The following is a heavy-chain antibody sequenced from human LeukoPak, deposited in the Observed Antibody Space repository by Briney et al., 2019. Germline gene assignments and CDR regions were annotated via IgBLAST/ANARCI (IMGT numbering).Heavy chain of an antibody. CDR2: IYYRGST. CDR1: GGSISSSSYY. J-gene: IGHJ4*02. Sequence: SETLSLTCTVSGGSISSSSYYWGWIRQPPGKGVEWIGSIYYRGSTYYNPSLKSRVTISVDTSKNQFSLKLSSVTATDTAVYYCASLSPSSWCHYWGQGTLVTVSS. V-gene: IGHV4-39*01. D-gene: IGHD6-13*01. CDR3: ASLSPSSWCHY.